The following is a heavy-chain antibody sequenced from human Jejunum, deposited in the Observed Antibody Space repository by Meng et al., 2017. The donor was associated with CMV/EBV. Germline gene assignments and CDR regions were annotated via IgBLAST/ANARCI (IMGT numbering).Heavy chain of an antibody. CDR2: INKHGYET. V-gene: IGHV3-7*01. CDR3: ARINDYGGAHYGMDV. CDR1: GFTFNIYG. D-gene: IGHD4/OR15-4a*01. Sequence: GFTFNIYGTARGRQAPGKGLECVDNINKHGYETYYVDSVKGRFTISRDNDKNSLYLQMNGLRAEDTAVDYCARINDYGGAHYGMDVWGQGTTVTVSS. J-gene: IGHJ6*02.